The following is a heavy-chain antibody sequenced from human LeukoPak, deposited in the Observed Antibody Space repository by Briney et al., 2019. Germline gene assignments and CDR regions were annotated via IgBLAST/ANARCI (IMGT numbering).Heavy chain of an antibody. CDR2: FYTSGST. V-gene: IGHV4-4*07. CDR1: GGSISSYY. D-gene: IGHD3-22*01. J-gene: IGHJ4*02. CDR3: ARDRSYRYYYDSSGYGFDY. Sequence: SETLSLTCTVSGGSISSYYWSWIRQPAGKGLEWIGRFYTSGSTNYNPSLKSRVTMSVDTSKNQFSLKLSSVTAADTAVYYCARDRSYRYYYDSSGYGFDYWGQGTLVTVSS.